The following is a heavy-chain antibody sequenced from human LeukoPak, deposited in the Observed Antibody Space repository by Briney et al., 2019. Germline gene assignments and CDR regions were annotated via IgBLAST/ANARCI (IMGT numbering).Heavy chain of an antibody. CDR1: GFTFSSYA. CDR3: VKAASSTLDY. Sequence: PGGSLRLSCSASGFTFSSYAMHWVRQAPGKGLEYVSAISSNGGGRYYADSVKGRFTISRDNSKNTLYLQMSSLRAEDTAVYYCVKAASSTLDYWGQGTLVTVSS. V-gene: IGHV3-64D*06. D-gene: IGHD2-2*01. J-gene: IGHJ4*02. CDR2: ISSNGGGR.